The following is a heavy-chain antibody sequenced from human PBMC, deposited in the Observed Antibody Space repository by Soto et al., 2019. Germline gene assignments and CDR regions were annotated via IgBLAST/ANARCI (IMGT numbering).Heavy chain of an antibody. Sequence: EVQLVESGGGLIQPGGSLRLSCAASGFTVSSNYMTWVRQAQGKGLEWVSATYSGGTTYYADSVKGRFTISRDNTKNTLYLHMHSLRAEDTAVYYCATYRGWGQGTLVTVSS. V-gene: IGHV3-53*01. D-gene: IGHD3-10*01. CDR1: GFTVSSNY. CDR2: TYSGGTT. J-gene: IGHJ4*02. CDR3: ATYRG.